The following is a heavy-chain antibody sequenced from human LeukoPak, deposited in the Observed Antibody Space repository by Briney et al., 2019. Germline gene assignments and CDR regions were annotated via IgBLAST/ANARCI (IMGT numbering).Heavy chain of an antibody. CDR1: GFAFNSYT. D-gene: IGHD4-11*01. CDR2: ITSRSSHI. J-gene: IGHJ6*03. V-gene: IGHV3-21*01. Sequence: PGGSLRLFCEASGFAFNSYTITWVRQAPGKGLESVSSITSRSSHIYIADSVKGRFTISRDNAKNSLFLQMSSLRVEDTAVYYCARVAQGATTENYFYYYMDVWGKGTTVTVSS. CDR3: ARVAQGATTENYFYYYMDV.